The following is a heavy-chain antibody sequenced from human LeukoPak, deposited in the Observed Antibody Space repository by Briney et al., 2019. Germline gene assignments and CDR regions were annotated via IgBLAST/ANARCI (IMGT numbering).Heavy chain of an antibody. Sequence: GGSLRLSCEASGFTFTTYWMTWVRQAPGKGLEWVAAVKQDGSEKNYADSVKGRFTISRDNSKNTLYLQMNSLRAEDTAVYYCARVGPGYSSGWYDAFDIWGQGTMVTVSS. J-gene: IGHJ3*02. CDR1: GFTFTTYW. CDR3: ARVGPGYSSGWYDAFDI. D-gene: IGHD6-19*01. V-gene: IGHV3-7*01. CDR2: VKQDGSEK.